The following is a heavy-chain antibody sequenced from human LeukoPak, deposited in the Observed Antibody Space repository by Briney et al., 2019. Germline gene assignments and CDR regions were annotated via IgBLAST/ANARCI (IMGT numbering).Heavy chain of an antibody. J-gene: IGHJ6*02. CDR3: ARNDCSSTSCYGYYYYGMDV. Sequence: ASETLSLTCTVSGGSISSYYWSWIRQPPGKGLEWIGYIHYSWSTNYNPSLKSRVTISVDTFNNQFSLQLSSVTADDTAVYYCARNDCSSTSCYGYYYYGMDVWGQGTTVTVSS. CDR2: IHYSWST. CDR1: GGSISSYY. D-gene: IGHD2-2*01. V-gene: IGHV4-59*08.